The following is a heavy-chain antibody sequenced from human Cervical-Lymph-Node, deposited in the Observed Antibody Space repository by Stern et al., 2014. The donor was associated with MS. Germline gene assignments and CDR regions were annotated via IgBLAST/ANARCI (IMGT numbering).Heavy chain of an antibody. Sequence: QVQLVQSGAEVKKPGSSVKVSCKASGGTSSSYTINWVRQAPGQGLEWMGGIIPLFGTATYAQKFQGRVTITADASTSTTYMELSSLRSEDTAVYHCARDSADEGAVFTFHFWGQGTMVTVSS. CDR1: GGTSSSYT. CDR2: IIPLFGTA. CDR3: ARDSADEGAVFTFHF. V-gene: IGHV1-69*01. D-gene: IGHD3-10*01. J-gene: IGHJ3*01.